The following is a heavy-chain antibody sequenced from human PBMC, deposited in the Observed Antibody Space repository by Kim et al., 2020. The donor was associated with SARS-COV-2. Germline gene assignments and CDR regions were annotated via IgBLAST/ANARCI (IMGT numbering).Heavy chain of an antibody. V-gene: IGHV3-7*03. J-gene: IGHJ3*02. CDR1: GFTFSSSW. CDR2: IKEDGRTK. Sequence: GGSLRLSCAASGFTFSSSWMTWVRQAPGKGLEWVANIKEDGRTKYYVDSVKGRFTISRDNAQNSLYLQMNSLRTEDTAIYFCARARAVVRGAISGFDIWGQGTTVTVSS. D-gene: IGHD3-10*01. CDR3: ARARAVVRGAISGFDI.